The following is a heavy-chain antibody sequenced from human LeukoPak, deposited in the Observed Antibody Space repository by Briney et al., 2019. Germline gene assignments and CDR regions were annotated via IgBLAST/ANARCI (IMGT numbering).Heavy chain of an antibody. CDR3: ARDGCSGGSCYYY. CDR2: INTNTGNP. J-gene: IGHJ4*02. CDR1: GYTFTSYG. V-gene: IGHV7-4-1*02. D-gene: IGHD2-15*01. Sequence: ASVKVSCKASGYTFTSYGISWVRQAPGQGLEWMGWINTNTGNPTYAQGFTGRFVFSLDTSVSTAYLQISSLKAEDTAVYYCARDGCSGGSCYYYWGQGTLVTVSS.